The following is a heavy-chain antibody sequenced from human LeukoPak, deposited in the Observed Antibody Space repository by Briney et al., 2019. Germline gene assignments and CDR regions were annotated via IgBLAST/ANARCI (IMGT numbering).Heavy chain of an antibody. CDR1: RFTFSSYE. Sequence: YPGGSLRLSCAASRFTFSSYEMNWVRKAPGKGLKWVSGISASGANRYYADSVKGRFTISRDNSKNTLYLQMNSLRAEDTAVYYCAKDRTPLSMIKPDAFDIWGQGTMVTVSS. J-gene: IGHJ3*02. CDR2: ISASGANR. V-gene: IGHV3-23*01. D-gene: IGHD3-22*01. CDR3: AKDRTPLSMIKPDAFDI.